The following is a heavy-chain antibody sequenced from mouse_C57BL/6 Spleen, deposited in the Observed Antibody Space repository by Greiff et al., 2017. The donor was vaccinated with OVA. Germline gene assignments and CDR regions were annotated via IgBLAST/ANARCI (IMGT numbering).Heavy chain of an antibody. D-gene: IGHD2-4*01. V-gene: IGHV1-76*01. CDR2: IYPGSGHT. Sequence: VMLVESGAELVRPGASVTLSCKASGYTFPDYYINWVQQTPGQGLEWIARIYPGSGHTYYNEKFKGQATLTAENSSTTAYMKLSSLTSEDSAVYFWARIRDYDGDYYAMGYWGQGTTVTVSS. CDR1: GYTFPDYY. J-gene: IGHJ4*01. CDR3: ARIRDYDGDYYAMGY.